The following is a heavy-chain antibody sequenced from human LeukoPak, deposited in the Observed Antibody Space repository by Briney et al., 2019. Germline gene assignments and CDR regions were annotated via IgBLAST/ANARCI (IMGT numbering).Heavy chain of an antibody. J-gene: IGHJ4*02. Sequence: SVKVSCKASGGTFSSYAISWVRQAPGQGLEWMGGIIPIFGTANYAQKFQGRVTITADESTSTAYMELSRLRSDDTAVYYCARGSGIAARPRIDYWGQGTLVTVSS. V-gene: IGHV1-69*01. CDR1: GGTFSSYA. CDR2: IIPIFGTA. D-gene: IGHD6-6*01. CDR3: ARGSGIAARPRIDY.